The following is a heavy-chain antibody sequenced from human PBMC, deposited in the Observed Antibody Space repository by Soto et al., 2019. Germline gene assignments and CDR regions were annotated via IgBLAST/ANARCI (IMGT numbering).Heavy chain of an antibody. CDR3: AKEDTSSGSLDY. D-gene: IGHD6-19*01. CDR2: ISDSGATT. Sequence: GASLRLSCAASGFPFGENAMSWVRQAPGKGLEWVPGISDSGATTYYADSVRGRFTISRDNSKNTLYLQMKSLRAEDSASYYCAKEDTSSGSLDYWGQGALVTVSS. CDR1: GFPFGENA. V-gene: IGHV3-23*01. J-gene: IGHJ4*02.